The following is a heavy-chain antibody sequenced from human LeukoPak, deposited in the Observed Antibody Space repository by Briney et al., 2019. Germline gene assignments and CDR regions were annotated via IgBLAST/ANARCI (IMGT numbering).Heavy chain of an antibody. CDR1: GFTFSSYW. D-gene: IGHD2-15*01. Sequence: PGGSLRLSCAASGFTFSSYWMHWVRQAPGKGLVWVSRINSDGSSTSYADSVKGRFTISRDNAKNTLYLQMNSLRAEDTAVYYCARARYCSGGSCYPFDYWGQGTLVTVSS. CDR2: INSDGSST. CDR3: ARARYCSGGSCYPFDY. V-gene: IGHV3-74*01. J-gene: IGHJ4*02.